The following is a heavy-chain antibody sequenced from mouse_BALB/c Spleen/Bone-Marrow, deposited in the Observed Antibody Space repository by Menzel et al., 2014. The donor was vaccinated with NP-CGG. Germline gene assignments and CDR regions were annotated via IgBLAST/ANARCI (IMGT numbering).Heavy chain of an antibody. CDR3: ARQYGNYFDY. V-gene: IGHV1-80*01. CDR1: GCAFSSYW. Sequence: VKVVESGAELVRPGSSVKISCKASGCAFSSYWMNWVKQRPGQGLEWIGQXYPGDGDTNYNGKFKGKATLTADKSSSTAYMQLSSLTSEDSAVYFCARQYGNYFDYWGQGTTLTVSS. CDR2: XYPGDGDT. D-gene: IGHD2-10*02. J-gene: IGHJ2*01.